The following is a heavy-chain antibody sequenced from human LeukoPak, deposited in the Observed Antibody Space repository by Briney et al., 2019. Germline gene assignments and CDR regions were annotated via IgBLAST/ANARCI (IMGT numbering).Heavy chain of an antibody. CDR2: INPNSGGT. V-gene: IGHV1-2*02. D-gene: IGHD3-22*01. CDR1: GYTFTGYY. Sequence: GASVKVSCKASGYTFTGYYMHWVRQAPGQGLEWMGWINPNSGGTNYAQKFQGRVTMTRDTAINTAYMELSSLRSDDTAVYYCARGTSETSYSESSDYYDGFDIWGQGTMVTVSS. CDR3: ARGTSETSYSESSDYYDGFDI. J-gene: IGHJ3*02.